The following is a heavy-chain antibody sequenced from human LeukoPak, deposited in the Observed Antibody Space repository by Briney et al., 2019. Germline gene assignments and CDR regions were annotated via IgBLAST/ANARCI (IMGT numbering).Heavy chain of an antibody. CDR3: ARGIAVAGDHGKNHFDY. Sequence: PSETLSLTCTVSGGSISSYYWSWIWQPAGKGLEWIGRIYTSGSTNYNPSLKSRVTMSVDTSKNQFSLKLSSVTAADTAVYYCARGIAVAGDHGKNHFDYWGQGTLVTVSS. J-gene: IGHJ4*02. CDR2: IYTSGST. CDR1: GGSISSYY. V-gene: IGHV4-4*07. D-gene: IGHD6-19*01.